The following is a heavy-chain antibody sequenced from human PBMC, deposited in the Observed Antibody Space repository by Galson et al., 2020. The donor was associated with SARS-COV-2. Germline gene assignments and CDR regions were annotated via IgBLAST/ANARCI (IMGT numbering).Heavy chain of an antibody. CDR2: IYWDNDK. V-gene: IGHV2-5*02. Sequence: PPGKALEWLSLIYWDNDKRYSPSLRSRLAITKDTSKNQVVLTMTNMDPVDTATYYCAHYTEYYFHYWSQGTLVTVSS. CDR3: AHYTEYYFHY. J-gene: IGHJ4*02.